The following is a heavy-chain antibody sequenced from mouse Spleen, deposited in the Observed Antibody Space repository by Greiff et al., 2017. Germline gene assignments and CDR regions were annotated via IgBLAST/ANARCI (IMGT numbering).Heavy chain of an antibody. D-gene: IGHD2-10*01. V-gene: IGHV5-17*01. CDR1: GFTFSDYG. Sequence: EVKVVESGGGLVKPGGSLKLSCAASGFTFSDYGMHWVRQAPEKGLEWVAYISSGSSTIYYADTVKGRFTISRDNAKNTLFLQMTSLRSEDTAMYYCASYYGNSAWFAYWGQGTLVTVSA. CDR3: ASYYGNSAWFAY. CDR2: ISSGSSTI. J-gene: IGHJ3*01.